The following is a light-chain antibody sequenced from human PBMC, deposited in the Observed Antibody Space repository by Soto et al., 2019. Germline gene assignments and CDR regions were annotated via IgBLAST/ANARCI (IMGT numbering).Light chain of an antibody. CDR2: GAS. CDR1: QSVSSSY. J-gene: IGKJ2*01. V-gene: IGKV3-20*01. Sequence: EIVLTQSPGTLSLSPGERATLSCRASQSVSSSYLAWYQHKPGQAPRLLIYGASSRATGIPDRFSGSGSGTDITLTSSRLELEDFSVYYCQQYGSSPHTFGQGTKLEIK. CDR3: QQYGSSPHT.